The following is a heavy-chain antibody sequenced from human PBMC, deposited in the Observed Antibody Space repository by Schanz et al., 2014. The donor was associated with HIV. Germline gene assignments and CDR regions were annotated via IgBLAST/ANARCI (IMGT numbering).Heavy chain of an antibody. CDR3: ARAPYTSGWYGVDY. D-gene: IGHD6-19*01. J-gene: IGHJ4*02. Sequence: QVQLVQSGTEVKKPGSSVKVSCKASGGTIRNLGITWVRQAPGQGLEWMGVINIMLGKTNYAQKFQGRVSMTADQSTSTAYLELSSLRSDDTALFYCARAPYTSGWYGVDYWGQGTLVTVSS. V-gene: IGHV1-69*01. CDR1: GGTIRNLG. CDR2: INIMLGKT.